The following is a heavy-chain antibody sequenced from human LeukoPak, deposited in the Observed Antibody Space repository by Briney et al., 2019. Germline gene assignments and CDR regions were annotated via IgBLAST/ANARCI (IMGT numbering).Heavy chain of an antibody. CDR3: AKYGSSWSNYYYMDV. CDR2: IRYDGSNK. J-gene: IGHJ6*03. CDR1: GFTFSSYG. V-gene: IGHV3-30*02. Sequence: GGSLRLSYAASGFTFSSYGMHWVRQAQGKGLEWVAFIRYDGSNKNYADSVKVRFNIPRDNSKNTLYLQMSSLRAEDTAVYYCAKYGSSWSNYYYMDVWGKGTTVTISS. D-gene: IGHD6-13*01.